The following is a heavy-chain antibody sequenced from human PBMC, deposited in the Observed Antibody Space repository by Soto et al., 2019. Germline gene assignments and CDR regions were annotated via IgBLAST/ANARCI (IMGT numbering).Heavy chain of an antibody. D-gene: IGHD4-17*01. CDR2: IYYSGST. CDR3: ARPTSGDYDAFDI. Sequence: SETLSLTCTVSGGSISSYYWSWIRQPPGKGLEWIGYIYYSGSTNYNPSLKSRVTISVDTSKNQFSLKLSSVTAADTAVYYCARPTSGDYDAFDIWGQGTMVTVS. J-gene: IGHJ3*02. V-gene: IGHV4-59*08. CDR1: GGSISSYY.